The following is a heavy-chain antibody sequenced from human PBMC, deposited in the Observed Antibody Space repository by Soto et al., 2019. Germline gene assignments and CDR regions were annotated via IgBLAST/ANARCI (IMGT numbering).Heavy chain of an antibody. V-gene: IGHV1-69*01. J-gene: IGHJ6*02. CDR1: GGPFSSQA. CDR3: AMSDGPYFYYAIDV. CDR2: IIPLLGST. D-gene: IGHD3-10*02. Sequence: QVQVEQSGAEVKKPGSSLKVSCKTSGGPFSSQAFNWVRQARGHGLEWMGGIIPLLGSTTYAQKFQDRVTFTADESTSTAYMESRSLRAEDTATYVGAMSDGPYFYYAIDVWGRGTTVTVSS.